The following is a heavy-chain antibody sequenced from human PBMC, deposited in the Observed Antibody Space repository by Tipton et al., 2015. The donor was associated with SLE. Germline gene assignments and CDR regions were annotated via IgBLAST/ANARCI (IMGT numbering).Heavy chain of an antibody. CDR1: GGSISFDY. D-gene: IGHD4-17*01. Sequence: TLSLTCTVSGGSISFDYWSWNRQSAGRGLEWIGRIYSSGDRDYNPSLRSRVTMSIDASQNRVSLRLKSVSAADTAVYYCARGSDGEYVRYFDVWGPGTLVTVSS. CDR3: ARGSDGEYVRYFDV. J-gene: IGHJ2*01. V-gene: IGHV4-4*07. CDR2: IYSSGDR.